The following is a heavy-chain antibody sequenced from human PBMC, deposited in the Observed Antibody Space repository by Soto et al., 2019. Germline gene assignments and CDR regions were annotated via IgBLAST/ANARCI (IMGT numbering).Heavy chain of an antibody. Sequence: XGSLRLYCAASGFTFDDYAMPWVREAPGKGLEWVSYISSSSSPIYYADSVRGRFTISRDNAKNSLYLQMNSMRAEDTAVYYCARTNRILDAFDIWGQGTMVTVSS. V-gene: IGHV3-48*01. CDR3: ARTNRILDAFDI. CDR1: GFTFDDYA. D-gene: IGHD2-15*01. CDR2: ISSSSSPI. J-gene: IGHJ3*02.